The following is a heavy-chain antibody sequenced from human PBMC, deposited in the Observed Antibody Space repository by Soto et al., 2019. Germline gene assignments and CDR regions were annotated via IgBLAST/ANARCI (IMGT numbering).Heavy chain of an antibody. CDR1: GASVAGGSYY. Sequence: QVQLRESGPGLVKPSQTLSLTCSVSGASVAGGSYYWSWVRQPPGKGLEWIGYIPSRGRPFYNPSLTSRGTISADTSKNQLSLQLTSVTAADTAVYYCARDTYSGYDFGLWGQGTLGTFSS. CDR2: IPSRGRP. D-gene: IGHD5-12*01. J-gene: IGHJ5*02. CDR3: ARDTYSGYDFGL. V-gene: IGHV4-30-4*01.